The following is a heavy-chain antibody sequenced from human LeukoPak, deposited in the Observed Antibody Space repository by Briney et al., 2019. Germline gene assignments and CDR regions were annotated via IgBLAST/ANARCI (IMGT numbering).Heavy chain of an antibody. Sequence: GGSLRLSCAASGFTFSSYEMNWVRQAPGKGLEWVSSISSSSSYIYYADSVKGRFNISRDNAKNSLYLQTNSLRAEDTAVYYCARGGNSSSSWFDPWGQGTLVTVSS. D-gene: IGHD6-6*01. V-gene: IGHV3-21*01. CDR2: ISSSSSYI. CDR3: ARGGNSSSSWFDP. CDR1: GFTFSSYE. J-gene: IGHJ5*02.